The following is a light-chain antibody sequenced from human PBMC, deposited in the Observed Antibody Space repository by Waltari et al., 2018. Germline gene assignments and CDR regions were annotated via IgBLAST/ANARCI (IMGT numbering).Light chain of an antibody. CDR1: KLREKF. CDR2: EDE. V-gene: IGLV3-1*01. CDR3: QTWDSATLV. J-gene: IGLJ2*01. Sequence: SYELTQPPSVSVSPGQTARITCSGDKLREKFVCWFQQKPGQSHLQVMYEDEKRPSGISDRVSASNAENTATLTIGGTQAIDEADYYCQTWDSATLVFGGGTRLSV.